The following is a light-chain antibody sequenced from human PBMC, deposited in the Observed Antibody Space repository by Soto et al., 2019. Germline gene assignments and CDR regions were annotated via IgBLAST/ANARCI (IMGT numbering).Light chain of an antibody. Sequence: QSVVSQPPSASGTPGQRVTISCSGSSSNIGRNYVYWYQQFPGTAPKLLIFKNDQRPSGVPDRFSGSKSGTSASLAISGLRSEDEADYYCATWDASLSGWVFGGETNVTVL. CDR1: SSNIGRNY. V-gene: IGLV1-47*01. CDR3: ATWDASLSGWV. J-gene: IGLJ3*02. CDR2: KND.